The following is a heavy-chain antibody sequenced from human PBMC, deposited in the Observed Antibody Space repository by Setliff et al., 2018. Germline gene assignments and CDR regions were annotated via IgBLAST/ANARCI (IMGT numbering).Heavy chain of an antibody. D-gene: IGHD3-3*01. CDR2: INPSGST. V-gene: IGHV4-34*01. CDR3: ASRYNFWSGYLDY. CDR1: GGSFSGYY. Sequence: PSETLSLTCAVYGGSFSGYYWSWIRQPPGQGLEWMGEINPSGSTNYNPALKSRVTISVDTSKNHFSLKLSSVTAADTAVYYCASRYNFWSGYLDYWGQGTLVTVSS. J-gene: IGHJ4*02.